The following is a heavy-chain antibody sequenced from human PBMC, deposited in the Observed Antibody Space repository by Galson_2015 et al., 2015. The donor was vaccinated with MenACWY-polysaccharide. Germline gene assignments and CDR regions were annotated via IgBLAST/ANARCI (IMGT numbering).Heavy chain of an antibody. CDR2: ISAYNGNT. Sequence: SVKVSCKAPGYTFTNYGITWVRQAPGQGLEWMGWISAYNGNTNYAQKLQGRVTMTTDASARTAYMELRRLRSDDTAVYYCARGVSHVDYWGQGTLVTVSS. CDR3: ARGVSHVDY. V-gene: IGHV1-18*01. J-gene: IGHJ4*02. CDR1: GYTFTNYG.